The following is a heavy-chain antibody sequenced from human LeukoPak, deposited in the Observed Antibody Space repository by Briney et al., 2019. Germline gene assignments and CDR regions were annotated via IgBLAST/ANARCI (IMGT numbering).Heavy chain of an antibody. V-gene: IGHV3-64D*06. D-gene: IGHD3-10*01. CDR2: ISSNGGST. Sequence: GGSLRLSCSASGFTFSSYAMHWVRQAPGKGLEYVSAISSNGGSTYYADSVKGRFTISRDNSKNTLYLQMSSLRAEGTAVYYCVKGPTITMVRGVIHPFDYWGQGTLVTVSS. CDR1: GFTFSSYA. CDR3: VKGPTITMVRGVIHPFDY. J-gene: IGHJ4*02.